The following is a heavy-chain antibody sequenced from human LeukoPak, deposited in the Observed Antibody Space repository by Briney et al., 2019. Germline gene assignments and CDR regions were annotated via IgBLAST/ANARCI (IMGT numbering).Heavy chain of an antibody. CDR2: INHSGST. CDR3: ARGIVATINY. D-gene: IGHD5-12*01. V-gene: IGHV4-34*01. J-gene: IGHJ4*02. CDR1: GGSFSGYY. Sequence: SETLSLTCAVYGGSFSGYYWSWIRQPPGKGLEWIGEINHSGSTNYNPSLKSRVTISVDTSKNQFSLKLSSVTAADTAVYYCARGIVATINYWGQGTLVTVSS.